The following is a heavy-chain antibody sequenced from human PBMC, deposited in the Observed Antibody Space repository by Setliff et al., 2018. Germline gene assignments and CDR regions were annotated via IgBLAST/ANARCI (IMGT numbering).Heavy chain of an antibody. D-gene: IGHD3-10*01. Sequence: ASVKVSCKASGGTFSSYAISWVRQAPGQGLEWMGWISAYNGNTNYAQKLQGRATMTTDKPTSTAYMELRSLRSYETAVYYCARDPGPPMVRGVIRRYYYYYGMDVWGQGTTVTVSS. J-gene: IGHJ6*02. CDR1: GGTFSSYA. CDR3: ARDPGPPMVRGVIRRYYYYYGMDV. CDR2: ISAYNGNT. V-gene: IGHV1-18*01.